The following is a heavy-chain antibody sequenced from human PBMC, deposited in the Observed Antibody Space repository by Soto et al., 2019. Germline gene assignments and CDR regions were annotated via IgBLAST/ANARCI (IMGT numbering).Heavy chain of an antibody. V-gene: IGHV3-7*01. J-gene: IGHJ4*02. CDR3: ARDRGYCYFDY. CDR1: GFSFSSSW. CDR2: IKEDGSAK. D-gene: IGHD5-18*01. Sequence: AESLTLSCAVSGFSFSSSWMNWVRQAPGKGLEWVADIKEDGSAKYYEHFVRGRFTPSRDNAENSLYLQIDGLRAEDTAVYYFARDRGYCYFDYWGLGTLVTVSS.